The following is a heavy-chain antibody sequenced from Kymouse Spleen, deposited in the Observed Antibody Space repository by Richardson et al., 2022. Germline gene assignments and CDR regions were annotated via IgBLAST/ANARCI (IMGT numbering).Heavy chain of an antibody. D-gene: IGHD5-12*01. CDR2: IYYSGST. J-gene: IGHJ4*02. Sequence: QLQLQESGPGLVKPSETLSLTCTVSGGSISSSSYYWGWIRQPPGKGLEWIGSIYYSGSTYYNPSLKSRVTISVDTSKNQFSLKLSSVTAADTAVYYCARDVVATKGGTYYFDYWGQGTLVTVSS. CDR1: GGSISSSSYY. V-gene: IGHV4-39*01. CDR3: ARDVVATKGGTYYFDY.